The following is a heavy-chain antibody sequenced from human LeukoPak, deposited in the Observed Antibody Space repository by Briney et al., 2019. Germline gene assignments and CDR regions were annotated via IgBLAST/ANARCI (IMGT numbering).Heavy chain of an antibody. CDR3: AQQRGEVLEY. V-gene: IGHV4-59*01. J-gene: IGHJ4*02. CDR1: DDSIRSLY. CDR2: IHDRRAT. D-gene: IGHD3-10*01. Sequence: SETQSLTCTVSDDSIRSLYWSWIRQPPGKGLEWIGYIHDRRATKYNPSLKSRVTISADTSKNQFSLRLSSVTAADTAIYYCAQQRGEVLEYWGQGALVSVSS.